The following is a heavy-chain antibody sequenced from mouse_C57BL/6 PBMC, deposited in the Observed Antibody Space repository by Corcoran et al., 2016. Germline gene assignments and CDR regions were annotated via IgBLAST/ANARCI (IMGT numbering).Heavy chain of an antibody. CDR3: ILYDYDGGWFAY. CDR1: GFNIKDYY. D-gene: IGHD2-4*01. J-gene: IGHJ3*01. Sequence: EVQLQQSGAELVRPGASVKLSCTASGFNIKDYYMHWVKQRPEQGLEWIGRIDPEDGDTEYAPKFQGKATMTADTSSNTAYLQLSSLTSEDTAVYYCILYDYDGGWFAYWGQGTLVTVSA. V-gene: IGHV14-1*01. CDR2: IDPEDGDT.